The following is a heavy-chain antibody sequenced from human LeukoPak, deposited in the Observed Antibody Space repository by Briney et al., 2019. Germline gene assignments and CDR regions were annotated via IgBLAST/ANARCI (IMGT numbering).Heavy chain of an antibody. CDR2: ISGNGVNT. CDR1: GXTFSSYG. D-gene: IGHD1-7*01. V-gene: IGHV3-23*01. Sequence: PGGSLRLSCAASGXTFSSYGMNWVRQAPGKGLEWVSSISGNGVNTYYADSVKGRFTISRDNSKNTLSLQMNSLRAEDTAVYLCAKVSWIYVAYYFYGMDVGGQGTTVSVS. CDR3: AKVSWIYVAYYFYGMDV. J-gene: IGHJ6*02.